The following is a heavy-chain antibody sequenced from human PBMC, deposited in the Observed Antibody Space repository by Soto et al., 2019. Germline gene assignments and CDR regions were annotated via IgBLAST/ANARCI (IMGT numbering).Heavy chain of an antibody. CDR2: IYYSGST. CDR3: ARGELASDTYYDFWSGYYPWFDP. V-gene: IGHV4-31*03. D-gene: IGHD3-3*01. J-gene: IGHJ5*02. CDR1: GGSISSGGYY. Sequence: SETLSLTCTVSGGSISSGGYYWSWIRQHPGKGLEWIGYIYYSGSTYYNPSLKSRVTISVDTSKNQFSLKLSSVTAADTAVYYCARGELASDTYYDFWSGYYPWFDPWGQGTLVTVSS.